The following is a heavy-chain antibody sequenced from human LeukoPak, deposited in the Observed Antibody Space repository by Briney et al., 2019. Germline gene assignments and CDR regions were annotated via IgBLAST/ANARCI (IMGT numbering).Heavy chain of an antibody. J-gene: IGHJ3*01. D-gene: IGHD3-10*01. Sequence: GESLKISWKAPDYRFPTFRLAWSPQMPGKGLEWMGIIYPGDSATRYSPSFQGQVTISADKSISTAYLQWSSLKASDTYCWFWDREVLLSPALCLLWGQETMVTVSS. V-gene: IGHV5-51*01. CDR2: IYPGDSAT. CDR1: DYRFPTFR. CDR3: DREVLLSPALCLL.